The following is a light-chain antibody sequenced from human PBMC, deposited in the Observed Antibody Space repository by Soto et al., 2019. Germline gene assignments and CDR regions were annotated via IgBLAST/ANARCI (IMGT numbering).Light chain of an antibody. CDR1: KLGDKY. J-gene: IGLJ7*01. CDR3: QAWDSSIAV. Sequence: SYELTQPPSVSVSPGQTASITCSGDKLGDKYACWYQQKPGQSPVLVIYQDSKRPSGIPERFSGSNSGNTATLTISGTQAMDEADYYCQAWDSSIAVFGGGTQLT. V-gene: IGLV3-1*01. CDR2: QDS.